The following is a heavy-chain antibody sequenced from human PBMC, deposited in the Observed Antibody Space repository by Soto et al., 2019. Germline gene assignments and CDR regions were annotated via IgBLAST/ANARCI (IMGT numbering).Heavy chain of an antibody. J-gene: IGHJ6*02. Sequence: PGESLKISCKGSGYSLTRYWISWVRQMPGKGLGWMGRIDPSDSYTNYSPSFQGHVTISADKSISTAYLQWSGLKYWEKDLYSCVVGPSGVPHSREILDVWGQGTTVTVSS. V-gene: IGHV5-10-1*01. CDR2: IDPSDSYT. CDR1: GYSLTRYW. D-gene: IGHD2-15*01. CDR3: VVGPSGVPHSREILDV.